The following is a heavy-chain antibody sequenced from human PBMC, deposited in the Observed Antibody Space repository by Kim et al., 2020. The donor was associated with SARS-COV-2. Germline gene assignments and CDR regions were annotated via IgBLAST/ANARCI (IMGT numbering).Heavy chain of an antibody. V-gene: IGHV4-34*01. D-gene: IGHD3-3*01. CDR2: INHSGST. CDR1: GGSFSGYY. Sequence: SETLSLTCAVYGGSFSGYYWSWIRQPPGKGLEWIGEINHSGSTNYNPSLKSRVTISVDTSKNQFSLKLSSVTAADTAVYYYARKGRLLEWLPSGLFDSWG. CDR3: ARKGRLLEWLPSGLFDS. J-gene: IGHJ5*01.